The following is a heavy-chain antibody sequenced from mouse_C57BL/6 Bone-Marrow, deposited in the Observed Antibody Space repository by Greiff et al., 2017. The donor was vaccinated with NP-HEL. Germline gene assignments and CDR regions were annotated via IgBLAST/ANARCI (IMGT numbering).Heavy chain of an antibody. V-gene: IGHV5-12*01. CDR1: GFTFSDYY. D-gene: IGHD4-1*01. CDR2: ISNGGGST. Sequence: EVNVVESGGGLVQPGGSLKLSCAASGFTFSDYYMYWVRQTPEKRLEWVAYISNGGGSTYYPDTVKGRVTISRDNAKNTLYLQMSRLKSEDTAMYYCARHGWDGDYWGQGTTLTVSS. J-gene: IGHJ2*01. CDR3: ARHGWDGDY.